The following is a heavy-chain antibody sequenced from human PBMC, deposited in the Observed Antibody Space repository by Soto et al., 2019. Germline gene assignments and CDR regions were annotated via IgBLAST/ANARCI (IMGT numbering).Heavy chain of an antibody. CDR2: VYHTGTT. CDR1: GASITTYY. J-gene: IGHJ4*02. D-gene: IGHD6-19*01. Sequence: LSLTCDVSGASITTYYWSWIRQAPGKGLEWIGNVYHTGTTDYNSSLKSRVTISVDTSKNQFSLNMNSVTAADTAVYYCARRLFGSGWTLDSWGQGALVTVSS. CDR3: ARRLFGSGWTLDS. V-gene: IGHV4-59*01.